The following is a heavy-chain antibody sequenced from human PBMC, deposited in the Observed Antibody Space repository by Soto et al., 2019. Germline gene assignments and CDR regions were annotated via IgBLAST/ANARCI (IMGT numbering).Heavy chain of an antibody. CDR1: GFTFSGSA. Sequence: EVQLVESGGGLVQPGGSLKLSCAASGFTFSGSAMHWVRQASGKGLEWVGRIRSKANSYATAYAASVKGRFTISRDDSKNTAYLQMNSLKTEDTAVYYGTRLHTDACDYWGQGTLVTVSS. J-gene: IGHJ4*02. D-gene: IGHD2-2*01. CDR2: IRSKANSYAT. V-gene: IGHV3-73*01. CDR3: TRLHTDACDY.